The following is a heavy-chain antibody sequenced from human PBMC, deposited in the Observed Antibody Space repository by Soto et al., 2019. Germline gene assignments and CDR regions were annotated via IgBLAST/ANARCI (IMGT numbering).Heavy chain of an antibody. Sequence: PGGSLRLSCAASGFTFSSYAMSWVRQAPGKGLEWVSAIKGRFTISRDNSKNTLYLQMNSLRAEDTAVYYCTASSGWYNAFDIWGQGTMVTVSS. V-gene: IGHV3-23*01. CDR1: GFTFSSYA. CDR3: TASSGWYNAFDI. D-gene: IGHD6-19*01. CDR2: I. J-gene: IGHJ3*02.